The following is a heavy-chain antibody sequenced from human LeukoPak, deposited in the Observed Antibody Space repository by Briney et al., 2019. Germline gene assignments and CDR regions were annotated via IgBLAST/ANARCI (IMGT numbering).Heavy chain of an antibody. Sequence: ASVKVSCKASGGTFSSYAISWVRQAPGQGLEWMGRIIPIFGTANYAQKFQGRVTMTTDTSTSTAYMELMSLRSDDTAVYYCAKGGSTRPWSFDIWGQGTMVTVSS. CDR3: AKGGSTRPWSFDI. V-gene: IGHV1-69*05. CDR2: IIPIFGTA. CDR1: GGTFSSYA. J-gene: IGHJ3*02. D-gene: IGHD2-2*01.